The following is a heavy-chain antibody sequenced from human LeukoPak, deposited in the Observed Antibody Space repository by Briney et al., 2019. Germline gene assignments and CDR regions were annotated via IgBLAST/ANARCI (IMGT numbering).Heavy chain of an antibody. V-gene: IGHV4-59*08. J-gene: IGHJ4*02. CDR3: ATRGY. CDR2: IYNSEFT. Sequence: SETLSLTCTASGGSISSDYWQWIRQPPGKGLEWVGYIYNSEFTHYNSSLKSRVSISIDTSKNQLSLKLTSVTAADTAVYYCATRGYWGQGTLVAVSS. D-gene: IGHD3-10*01. CDR1: GGSISSDY.